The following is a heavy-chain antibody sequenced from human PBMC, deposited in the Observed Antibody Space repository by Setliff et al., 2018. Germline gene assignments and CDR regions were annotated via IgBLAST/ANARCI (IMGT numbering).Heavy chain of an antibody. J-gene: IGHJ4*02. CDR1: GLTLINNG. CDR3: ATLSKDLNY. D-gene: IGHD3-3*01. CDR2: IWHDGANK. V-gene: IGHV3-33*01. Sequence: PGGSLRLSCAASGLTLINNGFHWVRQAPGKGPEWVAIIWHDGANKYYADSVKGRFDISRDSSKNTVYLQMNSLTAEDTAMYYCATLSKDLNYWGQGTLVTVSS.